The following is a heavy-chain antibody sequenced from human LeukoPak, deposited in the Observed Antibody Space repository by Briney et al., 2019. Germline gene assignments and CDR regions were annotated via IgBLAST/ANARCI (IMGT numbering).Heavy chain of an antibody. CDR3: ARGRYYDSSGPDY. Sequence: GGSLRLSCAASGFTFSSYGMHWVRQAPGKGLEWVAFIRYDGSNKYYADSVKGRFTISRDNSKNTLYLQMNSLRAEDTAVYYCARGRYYDSSGPDYWGRGTLVTVSS. CDR1: GFTFSSYG. CDR2: IRYDGSNK. D-gene: IGHD3-22*01. V-gene: IGHV3-30*02. J-gene: IGHJ4*02.